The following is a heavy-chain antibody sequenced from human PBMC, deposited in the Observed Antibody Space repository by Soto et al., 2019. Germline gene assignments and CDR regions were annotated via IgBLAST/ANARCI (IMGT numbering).Heavy chain of an antibody. CDR3: VRDRRIYYSDPHDEFVASDYEV. Sequence: QVQLLQSEAAVMKPGSSVSVSCTASGGIFGSHGFSWVRQAPGQRLEWVGGFIPIFRTLTYTEKFQARVRIAADESVNTVYLDLSGLTSDDTAVYYCVRDRRIYYSDPHDEFVASDYEVWGQGTMVTVSS. CDR2: FIPIFRTL. CDR1: GGIFGSHG. V-gene: IGHV1-69*01. D-gene: IGHD3-22*01. J-gene: IGHJ3*01.